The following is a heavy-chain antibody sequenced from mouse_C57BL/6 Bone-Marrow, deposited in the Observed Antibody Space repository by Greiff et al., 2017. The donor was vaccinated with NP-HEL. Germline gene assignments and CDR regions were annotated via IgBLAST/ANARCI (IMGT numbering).Heavy chain of an antibody. CDR1: GFTFSSYG. D-gene: IGHD2-5*01. CDR3: ARHYYSNYFDY. J-gene: IGHJ2*01. V-gene: IGHV5-6*01. Sequence: EVQRVESGGDLVKPGGSLKLSCAASGFTFSSYGMSWVRQTPDKRLEWVATISRGGSYTYYPDSVKGRFTISRDNAKNTLYLQISSLKSEDTAMYYCARHYYSNYFDYWGQGTTLTVSS. CDR2: ISRGGSYT.